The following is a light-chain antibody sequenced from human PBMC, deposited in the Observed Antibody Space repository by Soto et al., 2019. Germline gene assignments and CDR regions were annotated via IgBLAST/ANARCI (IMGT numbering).Light chain of an antibody. V-gene: IGKV3-20*01. J-gene: IGKJ1*01. CDR2: GAS. Sequence: EIVLTQSPGTLSLSPGERATLSCRASQSVSSTYLAWYQQQPGQAPRLLIYGASNRGTGIPDRFSGSGSGTDFTLTISRLEPEDFAVYYCQQYGSSSWTFGKGTKVEIK. CDR1: QSVSSTY. CDR3: QQYGSSSWT.